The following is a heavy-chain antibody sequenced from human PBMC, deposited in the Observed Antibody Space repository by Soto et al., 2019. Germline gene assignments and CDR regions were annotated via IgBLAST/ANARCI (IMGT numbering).Heavy chain of an antibody. Sequence: QVQLQESGPGLVKPSETLSLTCTVSGGSISSYYWSWIRQPPGKGLEWIGYIYYSGSTNYNPSLKSRVSISVDTSKNQFSLKLRSVTAADTAVYYCAREGAQVGYSSYYYYYMDVWGKGTTVTVSS. CDR2: IYYSGST. CDR1: GGSISSYY. CDR3: AREGAQVGYSSYYYYYMDV. D-gene: IGHD1-1*01. V-gene: IGHV4-59*01. J-gene: IGHJ6*03.